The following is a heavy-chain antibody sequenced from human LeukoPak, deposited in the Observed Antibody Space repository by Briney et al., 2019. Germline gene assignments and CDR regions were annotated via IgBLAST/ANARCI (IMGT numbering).Heavy chain of an antibody. D-gene: IGHD3-10*01. V-gene: IGHV3-7*01. J-gene: IGHJ4*02. CDR3: ARHRYGSGILADY. CDR2: MKQDGSEK. Sequence: GGSLRVSCAASGFTFSSYWMNWVRQAPGKGLEWVANMKQDGSEKYYMDYVKDRFTISRDNAKNSLYLQMNSLRAEDTAVYYCARHRYGSGILADYWGQGTLVTVSS. CDR1: GFTFSSYW.